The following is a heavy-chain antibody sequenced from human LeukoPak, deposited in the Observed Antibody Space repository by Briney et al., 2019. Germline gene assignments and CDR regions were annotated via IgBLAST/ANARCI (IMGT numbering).Heavy chain of an antibody. CDR2: MYYSGST. D-gene: IGHD3-16*01. CDR3: ARVLDLSKRGLDAFDI. CDR1: GGSMSRYY. V-gene: IGHV4-59*01. J-gene: IGHJ3*02. Sequence: SETLSLTCTVSGGSMSRYYWSWIRQPPGKGLEWIGYMYYSGSTKYNPSLKSRVTISVDTSKKQFSLKLSSATAADTAVYYCARVLDLSKRGLDAFDIWGQGTMVTVSS.